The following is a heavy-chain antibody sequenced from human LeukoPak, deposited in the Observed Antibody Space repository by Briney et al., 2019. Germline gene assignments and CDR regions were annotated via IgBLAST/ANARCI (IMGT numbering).Heavy chain of an antibody. V-gene: IGHV5-51*01. J-gene: IGHJ4*02. CDR3: ARARDQDYYFYH. Sequence: SLPFSCKGSGYSFTSYWIGWVRQMPGKGLEWMGIIYPGDSDTRYSPSFQGQVTISADKSISTAYLQWSSLKASDTAMYYCARARDQDYYFYHWGQGTLVTVSS. CDR1: GYSFTSYW. CDR2: IYPGDSDT.